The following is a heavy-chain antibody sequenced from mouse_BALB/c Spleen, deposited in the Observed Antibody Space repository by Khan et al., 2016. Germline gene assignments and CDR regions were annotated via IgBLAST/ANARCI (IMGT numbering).Heavy chain of an antibody. CDR3: ARILHGSSPYYAMDY. CDR2: IWAGGST. D-gene: IGHD1-1*01. V-gene: IGHV2-9*02. Sequence: QVQLKESGPGLVAPSQSLSITCAVSEFSLTTYGVHWVRQPPGKGLEWLGVIWAGGSTNYNSALMSRLIINKDNSKSQVFLKMNSLQTDDTAMYYCARILHGSSPYYAMDYWGQGTSVTVSS. J-gene: IGHJ4*01. CDR1: EFSLTTYG.